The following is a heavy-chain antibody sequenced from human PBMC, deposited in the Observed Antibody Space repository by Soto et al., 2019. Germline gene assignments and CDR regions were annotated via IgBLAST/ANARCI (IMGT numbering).Heavy chain of an antibody. CDR2: ISAYNGNT. CDR1: GYTFTSYG. Sequence: QVQLVQSGAEVKKPGASVKVSCKASGYTFTSYGISWVRQAPGQGLEWMGWISAYNGNTNYAQKLQGRVTMTTDTSTSTAYMELRSLRSDDTAVYYCAAHCSGGSCYSKDYYYGMDVWRQGSTVTVSS. J-gene: IGHJ6*02. CDR3: AAHCSGGSCYSKDYYYGMDV. V-gene: IGHV1-18*01. D-gene: IGHD2-15*01.